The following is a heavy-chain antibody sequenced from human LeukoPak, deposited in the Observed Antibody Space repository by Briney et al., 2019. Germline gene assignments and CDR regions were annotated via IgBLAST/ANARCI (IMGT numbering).Heavy chain of an antibody. CDR2: SIPIFGTA. V-gene: IGHV1-69*05. D-gene: IGHD3-10*01. CDR1: GGTFSSYA. CDR3: ARTYYYGSGSYRGAEYFQH. Sequence: SVKVSCKASGGTFSSYAVSWVRQAPGQGLEWMGRSIPIFGTANYAQKFQGRVTITTDESTSTAYMELSSLRSEDTAVYYCARTYYYGSGSYRGAEYFQHWGQGTLVTVSS. J-gene: IGHJ1*01.